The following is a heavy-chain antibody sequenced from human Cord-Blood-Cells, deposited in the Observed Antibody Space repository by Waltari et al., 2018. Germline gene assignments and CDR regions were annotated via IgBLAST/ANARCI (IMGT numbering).Heavy chain of an antibody. CDR2: IYYSGST. D-gene: IGHD2-21*01. CDR3: ARLSLWPTNHDY. J-gene: IGHJ4*02. V-gene: IGHV4-39*01. CDR1: GRSISSSSYY. Sequence: QLQLQESGPGLVKPSETLSLTCTVSGRSISSSSYYWGWIRRPPGKGLEWIGRIYYSGSTYYNPSLKSRVNISVDTSKNQFSLKLSSVTAADTAVYYCARLSLWPTNHDYWGQGTLVTVSS.